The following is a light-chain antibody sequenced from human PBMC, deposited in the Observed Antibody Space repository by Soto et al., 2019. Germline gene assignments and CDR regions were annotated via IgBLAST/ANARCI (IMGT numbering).Light chain of an antibody. V-gene: IGLV2-23*01. J-gene: IGLJ3*02. CDR1: SSDVVSYNL. Sequence: QSALTQPASVSGSPGQSITVSCTGTSSDVVSYNLVSWYQQHPGKAPKLMIYEGSKRPSGVSNRFAGSKSGNTASLTISGLQAEDAADDYCCSYAGSRPWGFGGGTMLTVL. CDR2: EGS. CDR3: CSYAGSRPWG.